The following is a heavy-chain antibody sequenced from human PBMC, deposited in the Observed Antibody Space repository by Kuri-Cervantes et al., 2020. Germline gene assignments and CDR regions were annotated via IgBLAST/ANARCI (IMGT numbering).Heavy chain of an antibody. Sequence: GESLKISCVGSGFSFSSYAMNWVRQAPGKGLEWVSRINSDGSSTSYADSVKGRFTISRDNAKNSLYLQMNSLRAEDTAVYYCARAPYVNDYGAWGQGTLVTVSS. V-gene: IGHV3-74*01. CDR1: GFSFSSYA. CDR3: ARAPYVNDYGA. D-gene: IGHD4-17*01. CDR2: INSDGSST. J-gene: IGHJ4*02.